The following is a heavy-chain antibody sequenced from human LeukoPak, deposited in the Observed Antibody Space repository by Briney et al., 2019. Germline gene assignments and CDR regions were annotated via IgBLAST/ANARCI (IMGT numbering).Heavy chain of an antibody. Sequence: GGSLRLSCAASGFTFSTYAMHWVRQAPGKGLEWVAVVSYDGSREYYGDSVKGRFTIFRDNSKNTLYLQMNSLRPDDTAVYYCARAPYSYGRTFYFDYWGQGTLVTVSS. J-gene: IGHJ4*02. CDR1: GFTFSTYA. CDR3: ARAPYSYGRTFYFDY. CDR2: VSYDGSRE. V-gene: IGHV3-30-3*01. D-gene: IGHD5-18*01.